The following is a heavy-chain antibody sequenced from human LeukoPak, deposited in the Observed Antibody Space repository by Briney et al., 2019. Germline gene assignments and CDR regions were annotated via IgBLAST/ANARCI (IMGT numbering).Heavy chain of an antibody. CDR1: GYTFTSYD. V-gene: IGHV1-8*01. J-gene: IGHJ5*02. CDR3: ASPSAQIPHSSGYYNA. Sequence: GASATVSCKASGYTFTSYDINWVRQATGQGPEWMGWMNPNSGNTGYAQKFQGRVTMTRNTAISTAYMELSGLRSEDTAVYYCASPSAQIPHSSGYYNAWGQGTLVTVSS. D-gene: IGHD3-22*01. CDR2: MNPNSGNT.